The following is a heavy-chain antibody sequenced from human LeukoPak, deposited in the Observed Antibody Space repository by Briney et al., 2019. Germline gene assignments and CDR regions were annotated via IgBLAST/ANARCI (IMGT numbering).Heavy chain of an antibody. CDR2: INHSGST. CDR3: ASSGQTGTYYYMDV. J-gene: IGHJ6*03. D-gene: IGHD2-15*01. V-gene: IGHV4-34*01. Sequence: SETLSLTCAVYGGSFSGYYWSWVRQPPGKGLEWIGEINHSGSTNYNPSLKSRVTILVDTSKNQFSLKLSSVTAADTAVYYCASSGQTGTYYYMDVWGKGTTVTVSS. CDR1: GGSFSGYY.